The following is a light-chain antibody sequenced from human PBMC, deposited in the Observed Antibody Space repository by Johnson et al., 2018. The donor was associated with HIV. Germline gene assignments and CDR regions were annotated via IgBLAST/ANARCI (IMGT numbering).Light chain of an antibody. V-gene: IGLV1-51*02. J-gene: IGLJ1*01. CDR2: ENN. Sequence: QSVLTQSPSVSAAPGQKVTISCSGSSSTIGNNDVSWYQHLPGTAPKLLIYENNKRPSGIPDRFSGSKSGTSATLGITALQTGDEADYYCGTWDSSLSAYVFGTGTKVTVL. CDR3: GTWDSSLSAYV. CDR1: SSTIGNND.